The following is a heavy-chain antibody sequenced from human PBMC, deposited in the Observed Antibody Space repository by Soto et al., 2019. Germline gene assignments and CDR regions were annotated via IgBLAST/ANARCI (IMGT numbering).Heavy chain of an antibody. CDR1: GFTFSSYA. CDR3: AKGFRKYSSSSSAFDI. D-gene: IGHD6-6*01. CDR2: ISGSGGST. J-gene: IGHJ3*02. Sequence: AGGSLRLSCAASGFTFSSYAMSWVRQAPGKGLEWVSAISGSGGSTYYADSVKGRFTISRDNSKNTLYLQMNSLRAEDTAVYYCAKGFRKYSSSSSAFDIWGQGTMVTVSS. V-gene: IGHV3-23*01.